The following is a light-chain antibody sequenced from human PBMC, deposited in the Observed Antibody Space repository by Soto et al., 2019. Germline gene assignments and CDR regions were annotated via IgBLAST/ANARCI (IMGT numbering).Light chain of an antibody. CDR3: QQYGSSLRT. J-gene: IGKJ1*01. V-gene: IGKV3-20*01. Sequence: EIVLTQSPGTLSLSPGERATLSCRASQSVSSSYLAWYQQKPGQAPRLLIYGASSRATGIPDRFSGSGSGTDFTLSNSRLEPESFAVYYCQQYGSSLRTFGQGTKVEIK. CDR1: QSVSSSY. CDR2: GAS.